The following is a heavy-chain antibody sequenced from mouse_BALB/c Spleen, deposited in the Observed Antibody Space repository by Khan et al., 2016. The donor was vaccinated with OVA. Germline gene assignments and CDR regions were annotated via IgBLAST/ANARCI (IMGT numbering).Heavy chain of an antibody. CDR1: GFTFSDYG. V-gene: IGHV5-15*02. J-gene: IGHJ4*01. CDR2: ISSMAYSI. CDR3: ARSWARDY. Sequence: EVELVESGGGLVQPGGSGKLSCAASGFTFSDYGLAWVRQAPGKGPEWVAFISSMAYSIYYADTLKGRFTISRENANNTPYLEMSSLRSEDTAMYYCARSWARDYWGQGTSVTVSS.